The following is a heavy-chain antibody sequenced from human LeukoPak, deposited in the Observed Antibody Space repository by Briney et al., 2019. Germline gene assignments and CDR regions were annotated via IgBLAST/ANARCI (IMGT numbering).Heavy chain of an antibody. Sequence: ASVKVSCKASGYTFTSYGISWVQQPPGQGLEWMGWISAYKGKTNYAQRLKGRFTMTTDTSPSTAYRELRSLRSDDTDVYYCARGDWLLSMAPIDYWGQGTLVTVSS. CDR2: ISAYKGKT. D-gene: IGHD3-9*01. J-gene: IGHJ4*02. CDR3: ARGDWLLSMAPIDY. V-gene: IGHV1-18*01. CDR1: GYTFTSYG.